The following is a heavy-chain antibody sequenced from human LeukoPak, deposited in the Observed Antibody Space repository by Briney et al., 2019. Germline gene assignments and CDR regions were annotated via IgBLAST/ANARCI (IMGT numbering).Heavy chain of an antibody. CDR2: VYYGGST. CDR3: ARRKAVRPRDYYFDY. V-gene: IGHV4-61*01. J-gene: IGHJ4*02. D-gene: IGHD6-6*01. CDR1: DDSVSSDNYY. Sequence: SETLSLTCTVSDDSVSSDNYYWSWIRQPPGKGLEWIGYVYYGGSTNYNPSLKSRVTISVDTSKNQFSLKLSSVTAADTAVYFCARRKAVRPRDYYFDYWGQGTLVTVSS.